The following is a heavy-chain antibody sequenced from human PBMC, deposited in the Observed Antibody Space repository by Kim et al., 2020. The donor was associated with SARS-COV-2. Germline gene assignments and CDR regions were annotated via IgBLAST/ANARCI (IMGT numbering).Heavy chain of an antibody. CDR1: GGSFSGYY. V-gene: IGHV4-34*01. Sequence: SETLSLTCAVYGGSFSGYYWNWIRQPPGKGLEWIGEINHSGSTNYNPSLKSRVTISVDTSKNQFSLKLSSVTAADTAVYYCARTSKDSSGSLAGGHWGQGTLVTVSS. CDR3: ARTSKDSSGSLAGGH. J-gene: IGHJ4*02. D-gene: IGHD3-22*01. CDR2: INHSGST.